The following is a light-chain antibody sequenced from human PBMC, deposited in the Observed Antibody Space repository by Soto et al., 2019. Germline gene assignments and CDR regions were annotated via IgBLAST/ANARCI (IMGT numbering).Light chain of an antibody. Sequence: EIVLTQSPATLSQSPGARATLSCRASQSVSSNLAWYQQKPGQAPRLLIYGASTRATGIPARFSGSGSGTDFTLTISRLEPEEFVVYYCQQYASSPWTVGQGTKVDIK. CDR2: GAS. V-gene: IGKV3-20*01. J-gene: IGKJ1*01. CDR3: QQYASSPWT. CDR1: QSVSSN.